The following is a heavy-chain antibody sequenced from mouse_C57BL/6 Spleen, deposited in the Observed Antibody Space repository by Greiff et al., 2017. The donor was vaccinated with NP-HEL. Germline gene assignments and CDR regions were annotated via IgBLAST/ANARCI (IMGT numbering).Heavy chain of an antibody. CDR1: GYTFTSYW. CDR2: INPSSGYT. V-gene: IGHV1-7*01. J-gene: IGHJ2*01. CDR3: ARGQLRLLCDY. D-gene: IGHD3-2*02. Sequence: VQLQQSGAELAKPGASVKLSCKASGYTFTSYWMHWVKQRPGQGLEWIGYINPSSGYTKYNQKFKDKATVTADKSSSPAYMQLSSRTYEDSAVYYCARGQLRLLCDYWGQGTTLTVSS.